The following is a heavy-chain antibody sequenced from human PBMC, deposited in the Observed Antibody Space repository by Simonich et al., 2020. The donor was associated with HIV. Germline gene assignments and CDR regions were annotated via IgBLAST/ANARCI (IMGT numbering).Heavy chain of an antibody. CDR2: INHSGST. CDR1: GGSFSGYY. D-gene: IGHD4-17*01. Sequence: QVQLQQWGAGLLKPSETLSLTCAVYGGSFSGYYGSWIRQPPGKGREWIGEINHSGSTNYNPSLKSRGTISVDTSKNQFSLKLSSVTAADTAVYYCARRHPTTVTTPYFDYWGQGTLVTVSS. V-gene: IGHV4-34*01. J-gene: IGHJ4*02. CDR3: ARRHPTTVTTPYFDY.